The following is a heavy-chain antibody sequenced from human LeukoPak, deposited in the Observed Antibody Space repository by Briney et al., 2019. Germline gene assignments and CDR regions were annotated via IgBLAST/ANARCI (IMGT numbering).Heavy chain of an antibody. CDR1: GFTFSDYY. CDR2: ISSSGSTI. J-gene: IGHJ6*02. D-gene: IGHD1-26*01. CDR3: ARDCVATARPYYGMDV. Sequence: PGGSLRLSCAASGFTFSDYYMSWIRQAPGKGLEWVSYISSSGSTIYYADSVKGRFTISRDNAKNSLYLQMNSLRAEDTAVYYCARDCVATARPYYGMDVWGQGTTVTVSS. V-gene: IGHV3-11*01.